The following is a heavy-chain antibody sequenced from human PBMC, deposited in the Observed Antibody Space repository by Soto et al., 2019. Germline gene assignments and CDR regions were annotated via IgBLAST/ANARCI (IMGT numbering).Heavy chain of an antibody. V-gene: IGHV3-30-3*01. Sequence: QVQLVESGGGVVQPGRSLRLSCAASGFTFSSYAMHWVRQAPGKGLEWVAVISYDGSNKYYADSVKGRFTISRDNSKNTLYLQMNSLRAEDTAVYYCARGTSSGYYEIYYGMDVWGQGTTVTVSS. D-gene: IGHD3-22*01. CDR3: ARGTSSGYYEIYYGMDV. CDR2: ISYDGSNK. CDR1: GFTFSSYA. J-gene: IGHJ6*02.